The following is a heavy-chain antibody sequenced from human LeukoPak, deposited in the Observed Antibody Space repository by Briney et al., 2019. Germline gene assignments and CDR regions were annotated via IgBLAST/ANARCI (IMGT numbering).Heavy chain of an antibody. CDR3: ASGKTDAFDI. CDR1: GFTFGSYS. D-gene: IGHD4-23*01. Sequence: GGSLRLSCAASGFTFGSYSMNWVRQAPGKGLEWVSSISSSSSYIYYADSVKGRFTISRDNAKNSLHLQMNSLRAEDTAVYYCASGKTDAFDIWGQGTMVTVSS. J-gene: IGHJ3*02. V-gene: IGHV3-21*01. CDR2: ISSSSSYI.